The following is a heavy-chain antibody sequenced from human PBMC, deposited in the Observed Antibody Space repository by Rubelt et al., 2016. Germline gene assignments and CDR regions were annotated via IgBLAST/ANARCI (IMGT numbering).Heavy chain of an antibody. Sequence: QVQLQQWGAGLLKPSETLSLTCAVYGGSFSGYYWSWIRQPPGKGLVWIGELNHSGSTNYNPSLQRRVTISVDTSKNQFALKLVPVTAADTAVYYCARGPRFVSIAVVGAIYYWGQGTLVTVSS. D-gene: IGHD6-19*01. V-gene: IGHV4-34*01. CDR1: GGSFSGYY. CDR2: LNHSGST. J-gene: IGHJ4*02. CDR3: ARGPRFVSIAVVGAIYY.